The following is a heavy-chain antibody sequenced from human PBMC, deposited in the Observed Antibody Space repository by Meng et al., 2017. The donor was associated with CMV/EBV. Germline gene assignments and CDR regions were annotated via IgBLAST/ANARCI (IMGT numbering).Heavy chain of an antibody. CDR2: INTNSGGT. V-gene: IGHV1-2*02. Sequence: ASVKVSCKASGYTFTGYYMYWVRQAPGQGLEWMAWINTNSGGTNYAQKFQGRVTMTRDTSISTAYMELSRLRSDDTAAYYCARVRGSLCDYWGQGTLVTVSS. CDR3: ARVRGSLCDY. J-gene: IGHJ4*02. D-gene: IGHD2-15*01. CDR1: GYTFTGYY.